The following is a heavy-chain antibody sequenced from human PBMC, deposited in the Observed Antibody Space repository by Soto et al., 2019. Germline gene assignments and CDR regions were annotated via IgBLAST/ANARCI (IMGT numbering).Heavy chain of an antibody. CDR2: IKHDGTET. D-gene: IGHD1-26*01. CDR3: ARYSGWFIDY. J-gene: IGHJ4*02. Sequence: VQLVESGGDLVRPGGSLRLSCAASGFIFSRHWMTWVRQAPGKGLEWVANIKHDGTETYLVDSVRGRLTISRDNAQNSVYLQMNSRRVEDTAVYYCARYSGWFIDYWGQGTLVTVSS. CDR1: GFIFSRHW. V-gene: IGHV3-7*05.